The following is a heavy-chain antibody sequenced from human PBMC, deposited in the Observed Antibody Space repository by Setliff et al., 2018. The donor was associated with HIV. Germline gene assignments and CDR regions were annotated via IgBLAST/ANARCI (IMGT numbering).Heavy chain of an antibody. CDR2: IYYSGST. Sequence: SETLSLTCTVSGGSISSYYWSWIRQPPGKGLEWIGYIYYSGSTNYNPSPKSRVTISVDTSRNHFSLKLISVTAADTAVYYCAREITYDYVWGSFRQGAFDIWGQGTPVTVSS. CDR1: GGSISSYY. V-gene: IGHV4-59*01. J-gene: IGHJ3*02. D-gene: IGHD3-16*01. CDR3: AREITYDYVWGSFRQGAFDI.